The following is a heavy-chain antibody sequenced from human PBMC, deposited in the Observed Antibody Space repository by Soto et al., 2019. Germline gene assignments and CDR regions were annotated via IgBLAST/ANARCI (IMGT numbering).Heavy chain of an antibody. CDR1: GFTFSSYA. D-gene: IGHD4-17*01. Sequence: PGGSLRLSCAASGFTFSSYAMSWVRQAPGKGLEWVSAISGSGGSTYYADSMKGRFTISRDNSKNTLYLQMNSLGAEDTAVYYCAKELSYGDYGYYGMDVWGQGTTVTVSS. V-gene: IGHV3-23*01. J-gene: IGHJ6*02. CDR2: ISGSGGST. CDR3: AKELSYGDYGYYGMDV.